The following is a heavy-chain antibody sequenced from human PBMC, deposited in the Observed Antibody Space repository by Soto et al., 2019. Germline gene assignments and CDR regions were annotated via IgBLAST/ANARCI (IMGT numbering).Heavy chain of an antibody. J-gene: IGHJ2*01. CDR3: AKDRYGADWYFDL. CDR2: ISGTGDNT. D-gene: IGHD1-26*01. V-gene: IGHV3-23*01. CDR1: GFTFSSFA. Sequence: EVQLLESGGGLVQPGGSLRLSCEASGFTFSSFAMNWVRQAPGQGLEWVSSISGTGDNTHHADYVKGRLTISRDNSKNTLYLQMDSLRAEDTAVDYCAKDRYGADWYFDLWGRGTLVTVSS.